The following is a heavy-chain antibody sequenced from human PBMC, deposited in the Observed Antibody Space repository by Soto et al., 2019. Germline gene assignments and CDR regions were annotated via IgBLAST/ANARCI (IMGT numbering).Heavy chain of an antibody. Sequence: QVQLVQSGAEVKKPGSSVKVSCKASGGTFSSYAISWVRQAPGQGLEWMGGIIPIFGTANYAQKFQGRVTITADKSTSTAYMGLSSLRSEDTAVYYCARILYYDSSGYRNDAFDIWGQGTMVTVSS. CDR2: IIPIFGTA. CDR3: ARILYYDSSGYRNDAFDI. J-gene: IGHJ3*02. D-gene: IGHD3-22*01. CDR1: GGTFSSYA. V-gene: IGHV1-69*06.